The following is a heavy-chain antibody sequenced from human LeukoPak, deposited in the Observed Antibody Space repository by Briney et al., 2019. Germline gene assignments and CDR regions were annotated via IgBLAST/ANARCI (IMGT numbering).Heavy chain of an antibody. Sequence: SETLSLTCTVSGGSISSYYWSWIRQPPGKGLEWIGYIYYSGSTNYNPSLKSRVTISIDTSKNQFSLKLSSVTAADTAVYYCARGRRGYSYGYISGPFDYWGQGTLVTVSS. V-gene: IGHV4-59*01. CDR2: IYYSGST. J-gene: IGHJ4*02. D-gene: IGHD5-18*01. CDR1: GGSISSYY. CDR3: ARGRRGYSYGYISGPFDY.